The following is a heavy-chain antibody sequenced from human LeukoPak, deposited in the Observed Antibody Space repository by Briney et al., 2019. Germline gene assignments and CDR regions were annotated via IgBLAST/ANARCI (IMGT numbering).Heavy chain of an antibody. V-gene: IGHV4-34*01. CDR2: INHSGST. CDR3: ARAYAGYYDSSGYSGDY. D-gene: IGHD3-22*01. Sequence: SETLSLTCAVYGGSLSGYYWSWIRQPPGKGLEWIGEINHSGSTNYNPSLKSRVTISVDTSKNQFSLKPSSVTAADTAVYYCARAYAGYYDSSGYSGDYWGQGTLVTVSS. J-gene: IGHJ4*02. CDR1: GGSLSGYY.